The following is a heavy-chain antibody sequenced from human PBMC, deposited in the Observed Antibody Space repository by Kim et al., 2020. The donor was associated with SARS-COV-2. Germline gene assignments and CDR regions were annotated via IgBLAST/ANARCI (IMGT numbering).Heavy chain of an antibody. CDR2: IGTAGDT. CDR3: ARGALSLGNYYGMDV. CDR1: GFTFSSYD. J-gene: IGHJ6*02. Sequence: GGSLRLSCAASGFTFSSYDMHWVRQATGKGLEWVSAIGTAGDTYYPGSVKGRFTISRENAKNSLYLQMNSLRAGDTAVYYCARGALSLGNYYGMDVWGQGTTVTVSS. V-gene: IGHV3-13*01. D-gene: IGHD3-16*01.